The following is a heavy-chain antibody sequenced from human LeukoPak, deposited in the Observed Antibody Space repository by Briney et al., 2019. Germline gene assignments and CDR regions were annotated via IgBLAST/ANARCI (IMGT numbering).Heavy chain of an antibody. CDR1: GFTFRDYY. D-gene: IGHD3-3*01. Sequence: PGGSLRLSCAASGFTFRDYYMSGIREAPGKGLDWVSYISSSGSTIYYADPVKGRFTISRDNAKNSLYLQMNSLRAEDTAVYYCARAPSYYDFWSGYFPFWGQGTLVTVSS. CDR3: ARAPSYYDFWSGYFPF. CDR2: ISSSGSTI. J-gene: IGHJ4*02. V-gene: IGHV3-11*01.